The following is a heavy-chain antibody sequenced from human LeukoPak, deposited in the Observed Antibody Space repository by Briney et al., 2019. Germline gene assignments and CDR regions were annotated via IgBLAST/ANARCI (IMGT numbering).Heavy chain of an antibody. CDR2: IGTSNMK. V-gene: IGHV3-48*01. CDR3: ARDGWYSGYDFDS. D-gene: IGHD5-12*01. CDR1: VFSLSRYN. J-gene: IGHJ4*02. Sequence: GGSLRLSRAASVFSLSRYNMNWVRQAPGKGLEWVSYIGTSNMKHYADSVKGRFTISRDNGKNSVYLQMSSLRSEDAAVYYCARDGWYSGYDFDSWGQGTLVTVSS.